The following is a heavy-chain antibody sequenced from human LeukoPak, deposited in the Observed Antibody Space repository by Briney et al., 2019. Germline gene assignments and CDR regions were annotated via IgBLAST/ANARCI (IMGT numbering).Heavy chain of an antibody. CDR2: IIPIFGTA. Sequence: ASVKVSCKASGGTFSSYAISWVQQAPGQGLEWMGGIIPIFGTANYAQKFQGRVTITADESTSTAYMELSSLRSEDTAVYYCARGSLSGDYGDYWGQGTLVTVSS. CDR3: ARGSLSGDYGDY. CDR1: GGTFSSYA. J-gene: IGHJ4*02. V-gene: IGHV1-69*01. D-gene: IGHD4-17*01.